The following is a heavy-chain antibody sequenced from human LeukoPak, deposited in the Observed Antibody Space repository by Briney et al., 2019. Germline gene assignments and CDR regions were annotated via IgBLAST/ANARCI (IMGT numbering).Heavy chain of an antibody. D-gene: IGHD5-12*01. CDR1: GFSFNDYD. Sequence: GSLRLSCAASGFSFNDYDIHWVRLAPGKGREGVTFIRYDGSNTYAESVKGRFTISRDNSKNTVYLQMNSLAIEDTAIYYCAKNRWGSVATPDSWGQGTVVTVSS. V-gene: IGHV3-30*02. CDR3: AKNRWGSVATPDS. CDR2: IRYDGSNT. J-gene: IGHJ4*02.